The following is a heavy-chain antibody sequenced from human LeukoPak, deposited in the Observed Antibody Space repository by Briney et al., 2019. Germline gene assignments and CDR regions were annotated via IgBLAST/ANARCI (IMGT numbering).Heavy chain of an antibody. J-gene: IGHJ3*01. CDR3: ARAYGKWNDVYFYAFDL. V-gene: IGHV3-30*04. CDR2: ISYDGSNE. D-gene: IGHD1-20*01. CDR1: GFTFSSYV. Sequence: PGGSLRLSCAASGFTFSSYVMHWVRQAPGKGLEWVAIISYDGSNEYYADSVKGRFTISRDNSKNTLYLQMRAADTAVYYCARAYGKWNDVYFYAFDLWGQGTMVTVSS.